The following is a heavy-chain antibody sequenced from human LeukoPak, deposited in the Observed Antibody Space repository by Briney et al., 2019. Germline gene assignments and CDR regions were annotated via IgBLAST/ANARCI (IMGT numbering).Heavy chain of an antibody. V-gene: IGHV3-23*01. CDR3: AKVNWYYNSGTYEGDC. CDR1: GFTVNSND. Sequence: QSGGSLGLSCAASGFTVNSNDVNWVRQAPGKGLEWVSSISGDAERTFYADSVKGRFAISKDDSQNTVYLQLNSLRAEDTAVYYCAKVNWYYNSGTYEGDCWGQGTLVTVSS. J-gene: IGHJ4*02. CDR2: ISGDAERT. D-gene: IGHD3-10*01.